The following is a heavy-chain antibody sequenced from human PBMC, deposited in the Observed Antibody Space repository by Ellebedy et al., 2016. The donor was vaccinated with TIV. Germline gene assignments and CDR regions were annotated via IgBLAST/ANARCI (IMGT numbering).Heavy chain of an antibody. CDR2: MNPKSGDT. Sequence: AASVKVSCKAFGYSFTNFTITWVRQASGQRLEWMGWMNPKSGDTVYSQKFQGRVSMTRNTPMNTAFLDLTSLRSEDTAVYYCTRGGTTGEYTWFDPWGQGTLVTVSS. J-gene: IGHJ5*02. CDR3: TRGGTTGEYTWFDP. CDR1: GYSFTNFT. D-gene: IGHD1-1*01. V-gene: IGHV1-8*01.